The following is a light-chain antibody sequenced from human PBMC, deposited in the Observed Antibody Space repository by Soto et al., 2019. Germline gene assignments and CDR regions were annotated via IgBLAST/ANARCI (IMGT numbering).Light chain of an antibody. V-gene: IGKV1-39*01. CDR1: ASISNY. CDR3: QQSYITPWT. CDR2: AAS. Sequence: DIRMTQSPSSLSASVGDRVTITCRASASISNYLNWYQQTPGKAPNLLIYAASSLQSGVPSRFSGSGSGTDFTLTISNLQPEDFATYYCQQSYITPWTFGQGTKWISN. J-gene: IGKJ1*01.